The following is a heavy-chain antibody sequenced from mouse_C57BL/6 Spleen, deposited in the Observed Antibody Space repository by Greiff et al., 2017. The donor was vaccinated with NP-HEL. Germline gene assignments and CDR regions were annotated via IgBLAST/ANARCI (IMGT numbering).Heavy chain of an antibody. CDR2: IYPRSGNT. CDR1: GYTFTSYG. D-gene: IGHD1-1*01. CDR3: ARSGDYYGSSPFDY. Sequence: QVQLKESGAELARPGASVKLSCKASGYTFTSYGISCVKQRTGQGLEWIGEIYPRSGNTYYNEKFKGKATLTADKSSSTAYMELRSLTSEDSAVYFCARSGDYYGSSPFDYWGQGTTLTVSS. V-gene: IGHV1-81*01. J-gene: IGHJ2*01.